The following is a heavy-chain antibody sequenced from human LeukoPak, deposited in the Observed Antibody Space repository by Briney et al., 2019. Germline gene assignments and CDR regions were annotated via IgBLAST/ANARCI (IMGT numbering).Heavy chain of an antibody. CDR2: VYYTGGT. Sequence: SETLSLTCSVSGDSITSSSYYWAWIRQPPERGLEWIGSVYYTGGTNYSPSLKSRVTMSVDTSKNQFPLMLSSVTAADTAVYYCARVVECSTSCSIDYWGQGALVTVSS. V-gene: IGHV4-39*01. CDR3: ARVVECSTSCSIDY. CDR1: GDSITSSSYY. D-gene: IGHD2-2*01. J-gene: IGHJ4*02.